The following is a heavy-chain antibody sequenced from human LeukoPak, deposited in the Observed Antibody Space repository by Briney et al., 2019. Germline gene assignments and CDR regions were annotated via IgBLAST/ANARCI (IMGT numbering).Heavy chain of an antibody. J-gene: IGHJ4*02. Sequence: PGGPLRLSCAASGFIFSNYAMHWVRQAPGKGLEWVAVISYDGSNKYYADSVKGRFTISRDNAKNTLYLQMNSLRAGDTAVYYCASTPNGVAAIYFDYWGQGTLVTVSS. CDR2: ISYDGSNK. V-gene: IGHV3-30*04. CDR3: ASTPNGVAAIYFDY. D-gene: IGHD2-15*01. CDR1: GFIFSNYA.